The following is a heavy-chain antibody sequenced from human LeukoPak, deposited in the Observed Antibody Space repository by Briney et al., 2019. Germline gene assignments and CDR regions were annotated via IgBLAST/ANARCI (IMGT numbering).Heavy chain of an antibody. D-gene: IGHD1-1*01. CDR3: ARAGTEAEFDP. Sequence: GGSLRLSCAASGFTFSSYSMNWVRQAPGKGLEWVSSISSSSSYIYYADSVKGRFTISRDNAKNSLYLQMNSLRAEDTAVYYCARAGTEAEFDPWGQGTLVTVSS. J-gene: IGHJ5*02. V-gene: IGHV3-21*01. CDR1: GFTFSSYS. CDR2: ISSSSSYI.